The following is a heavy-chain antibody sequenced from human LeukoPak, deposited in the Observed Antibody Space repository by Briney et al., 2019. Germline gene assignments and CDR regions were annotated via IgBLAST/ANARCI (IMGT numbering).Heavy chain of an antibody. CDR2: ISWNSGSI. D-gene: IGHD6-25*01. Sequence: GGSLRLSCAASGFTFDDYAMHWVRQAPGKGLEWVSGISWNSGSIGYADSVKGRFTISRDNAKYSLYLQMNSLRAEDTAVYYCAREQRGLFDYWGQGTLVTVSS. J-gene: IGHJ4*02. V-gene: IGHV3-9*01. CDR3: AREQRGLFDY. CDR1: GFTFDDYA.